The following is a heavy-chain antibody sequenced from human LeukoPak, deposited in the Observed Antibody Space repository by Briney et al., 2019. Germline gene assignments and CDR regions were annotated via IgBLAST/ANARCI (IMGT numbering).Heavy chain of an antibody. J-gene: IGHJ5*02. CDR3: ARGQGWYSYGLAPRTNWFDP. CDR1: GGSFSGYY. Sequence: SETLSLTCAVYGGSFSGYYWSWIRQPPGKGLEWIGEINHSGSTNYNPSLKSRVTISVDTSKNQFSLKLSSVTAADTAVYYCARGQGWYSYGLAPRTNWFDPWGQGTLVTVSS. CDR2: INHSGST. V-gene: IGHV4-34*01. D-gene: IGHD5-18*01.